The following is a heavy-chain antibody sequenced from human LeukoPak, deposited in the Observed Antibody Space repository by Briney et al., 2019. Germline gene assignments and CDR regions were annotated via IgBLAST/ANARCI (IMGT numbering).Heavy chain of an antibody. V-gene: IGHV4-39*01. D-gene: IGHD6-19*01. Sequence: SETLSLTCTVSGGSISSTSYYWGWNRQPPGKGLEWIGSIYYSGSTYYNPSLKSRVTISVGTSKNQFSLKLSSVTAADTAVYYCARYINSGLDFWGQGTLVTFSS. CDR2: IYYSGST. CDR3: ARYINSGLDF. CDR1: GGSISSTSYY. J-gene: IGHJ4*02.